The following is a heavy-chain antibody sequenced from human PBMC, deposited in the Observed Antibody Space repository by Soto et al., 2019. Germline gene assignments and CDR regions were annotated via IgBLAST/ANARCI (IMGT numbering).Heavy chain of an antibody. J-gene: IGHJ5*02. CDR1: GYTFTGYY. Sequence: KKQEASVKVSCKASGYTFTGYYMHWVRQAPGRGLEWVGWISNYNGDTKYAEKFQGRVTLTTDTSTTTTYMDLRSLTSDDTAVYFCARGDSTGSPTGWFDPWGQGTLVTVSS. CDR2: ISNYNGDT. D-gene: IGHD6-19*01. V-gene: IGHV1-18*04. CDR3: ARGDSTGSPTGWFDP.